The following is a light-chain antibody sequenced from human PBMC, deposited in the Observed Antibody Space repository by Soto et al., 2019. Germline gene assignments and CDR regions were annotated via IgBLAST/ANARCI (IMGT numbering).Light chain of an antibody. J-gene: IGLJ1*01. CDR3: QSYDSSLSGYV. Sequence: QSVLTQPPSVSGAPGQRVTISCSGSSSNIGAGYDVHWYQQLPGTAPKLLIYATSKRPSGVPGRFSGSKSGTSASLAITGLQADDEADYYCQSYDSSLSGYVFGPGTKV. CDR1: SSNIGAGYD. V-gene: IGLV1-40*01. CDR2: ATS.